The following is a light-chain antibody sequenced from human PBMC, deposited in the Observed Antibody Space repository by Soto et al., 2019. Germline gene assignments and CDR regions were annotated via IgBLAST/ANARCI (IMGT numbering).Light chain of an antibody. Sequence: QSALTQPRSVSGSPGQSVTISCTGTSSDVGGYNYVSWYQQYPGKAPKLVIYEVSKRPSSVPDRFSGSKSGNTASLTISGVQADDEADYYCCSYAGRPYVFGTGTKLTVL. CDR3: CSYAGRPYV. CDR1: SSDVGGYNY. J-gene: IGLJ1*01. CDR2: EVS. V-gene: IGLV2-11*01.